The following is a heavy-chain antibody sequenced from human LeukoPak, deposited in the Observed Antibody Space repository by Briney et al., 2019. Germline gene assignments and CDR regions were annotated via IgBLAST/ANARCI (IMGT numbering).Heavy chain of an antibody. V-gene: IGHV3-30-3*01. J-gene: IGHJ4*02. D-gene: IGHD3-3*01. CDR1: GFTFSSYA. CDR2: ISYDGSNK. CDR3: ARDPAYYDFWSGYYTTGDHFDY. Sequence: GRSLRLSCAASGFTFSSYAMHWVRQAPGKGLEWVAVISYDGSNKYYADSVKGRFTISRDNSKNTLYLQMNSLRAEDTAVYYCARDPAYYDFWSGYYTTGDHFDYWGQGTLVIVSS.